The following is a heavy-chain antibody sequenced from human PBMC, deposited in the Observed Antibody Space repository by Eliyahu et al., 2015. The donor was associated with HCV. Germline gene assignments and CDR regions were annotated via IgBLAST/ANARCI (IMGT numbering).Heavy chain of an antibody. CDR3: ARDGRVPYEGGSRAADAFDI. V-gene: IGHV3-66*01. Sequence: EVQLVESGGGLVQPGGSLRLSCAASGFXVSSXYXXWVRQAPGKGLGWVSVIYSGGSTYYADSVKGRFTISRDNSKNTLYLQMNSLRAEDTAVYYCARDGRVPYEGGSRAADAFDIWGQGTMVTVSS. D-gene: IGHD2-2*01. CDR2: IYSGGST. J-gene: IGHJ3*02. CDR1: GFXVSSXY.